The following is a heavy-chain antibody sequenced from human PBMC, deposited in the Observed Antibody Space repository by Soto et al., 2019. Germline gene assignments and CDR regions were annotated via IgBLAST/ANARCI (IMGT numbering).Heavy chain of an antibody. CDR1: GGTFSSYA. V-gene: IGHV1-69*13. D-gene: IGHD3-10*01. CDR3: SRGNVLLWFGEFDY. J-gene: IGHJ4*02. CDR2: IIPIFGTA. Sequence: GASVKVSCKASGGTFSSYAISWVRQAPGQGLEWMGGIIPIFGTANYAQKFQGRVTITADESTSTAYMELSSLRSEDTAVYYCSRGNVLLWFGEFDYRGQGTLVTVSS.